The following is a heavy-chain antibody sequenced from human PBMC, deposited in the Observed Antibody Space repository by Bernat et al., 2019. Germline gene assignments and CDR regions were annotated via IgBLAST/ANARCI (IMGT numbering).Heavy chain of an antibody. Sequence: QVQLVESGGGVVQPGRSLRLSCAASGFTFSSYAMHWVRQAPGKGLEWVAVISYDGSNNYYADSVKGRFTISRDHSKNTLYLQMNSLRAEDTAVYYCAAAVGYWGQGTLVTVSS. J-gene: IGHJ1*01. CDR3: AAAVGY. D-gene: IGHD6-13*01. CDR1: GFTFSSYA. V-gene: IGHV3-30-3*01. CDR2: ISYDGSNN.